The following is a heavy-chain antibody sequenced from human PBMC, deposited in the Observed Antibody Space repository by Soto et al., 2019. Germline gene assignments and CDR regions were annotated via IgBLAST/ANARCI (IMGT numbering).Heavy chain of an antibody. CDR2: IMPIFGTT. J-gene: IGHJ4*02. V-gene: IGHV1-69*13. CDR3: AMIEYSSGSDY. Sequence: GASVKVSCKASGYTFTSYGISWVRQAPGQGLEWVGGIMPIFGTTKYAQNFRDRVTIYADESTSTAYMELSSLRFEDTAVYYCAMIEYSSGSDYWGQGTLVTVSS. CDR1: GYTFTSYG. D-gene: IGHD6-19*01.